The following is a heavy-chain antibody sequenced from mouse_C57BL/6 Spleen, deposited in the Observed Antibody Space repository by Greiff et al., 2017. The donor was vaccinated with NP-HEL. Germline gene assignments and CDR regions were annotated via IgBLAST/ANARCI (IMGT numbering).Heavy chain of an antibody. CDR1: GYTFTSYW. CDR2: IYPGNSDT. D-gene: IGHD2-10*01. J-gene: IGHJ3*01. Sequence: EVQLQQSGTVLARPGASVKMSCKTSGYTFTSYWMHWVKQRPGQGLEWIGAIYPGNSDTSYNQKFKGKAKLTAVTSASTAYMELSSLTNEDSAVYYCTRPTGYASWFAYWGQGTLVTVSA. CDR3: TRPTGYASWFAY. V-gene: IGHV1-5*01.